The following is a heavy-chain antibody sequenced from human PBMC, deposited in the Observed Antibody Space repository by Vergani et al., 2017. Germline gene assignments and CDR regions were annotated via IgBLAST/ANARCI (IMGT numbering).Heavy chain of an antibody. CDR1: GGSFSGYY. Sequence: QVQLQQWGAGLLKPSETLSLTCAVYGGSFSGYYWSWIRQPPGKGLEWIGEINHSGSTNYNPSLKSRVTISVDTSKNQFSLKMSCVTAADTAVYYCARGGGCSGGSCYGARYYYYYMDVGGKGTTVTVSS. CDR2: INHSGST. J-gene: IGHJ6*03. CDR3: ARGGGCSGGSCYGARYYYYYMDV. V-gene: IGHV4-34*01. D-gene: IGHD2-15*01.